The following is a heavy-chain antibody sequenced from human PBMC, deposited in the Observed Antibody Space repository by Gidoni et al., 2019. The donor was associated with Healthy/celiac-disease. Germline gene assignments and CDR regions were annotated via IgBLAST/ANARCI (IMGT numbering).Heavy chain of an antibody. J-gene: IGHJ6*02. CDR3: ARAHFGGYSYGSLTGYYNYYYYYGMDV. CDR1: GFTFSSYA. V-gene: IGHV3-30*01. D-gene: IGHD3-9*01. CDR2: ISYDGSNK. Sequence: QVQLVESGGGVVQPGRSLRLSCAASGFTFSSYAMHWVLRAPAKGLEWVAVISYDGSNKYYADSVKGRFTISRDNSKNTLYLQMNSLRAEDTAVYYCARAHFGGYSYGSLTGYYNYYYYYGMDVWGQGTTVTVSS.